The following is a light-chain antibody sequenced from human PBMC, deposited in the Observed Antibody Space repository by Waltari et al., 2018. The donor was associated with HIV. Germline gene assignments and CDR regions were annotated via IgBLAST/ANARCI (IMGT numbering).Light chain of an antibody. V-gene: IGLV2-18*02. CDR3: ASYTTSSTWV. Sequence: QSALTQPPSVSGSLGQSVTISCTETSSDIGAYNRVSWYQQSPGTAPKLRLYEVTHRPSGVPVRFSGSKSGNTASLTISGLQADDEADYYCASYTTSSTWVFGGGTKLTVL. CDR1: SSDIGAYNR. CDR2: EVT. J-gene: IGLJ3*02.